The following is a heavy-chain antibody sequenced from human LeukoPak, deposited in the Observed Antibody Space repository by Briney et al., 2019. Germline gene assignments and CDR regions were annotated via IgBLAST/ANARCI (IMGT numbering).Heavy chain of an antibody. D-gene: IGHD5-12*01. CDR2: IYSGGST. V-gene: IGHV3-53*01. CDR3: ARAERLVATITWISYYYYYYMDV. J-gene: IGHJ6*03. CDR1: GFTVSSNY. Sequence: PGGSLRLSCAASGFTVSSNYMSWVRQAPGKGLEWVSVIYSGGSTYYADSVKGRFTISRDNSKNTLYLQMNSLRAEDTAVYYCARAERLVATITWISYYYYYYMDVWGKGTTVTISS.